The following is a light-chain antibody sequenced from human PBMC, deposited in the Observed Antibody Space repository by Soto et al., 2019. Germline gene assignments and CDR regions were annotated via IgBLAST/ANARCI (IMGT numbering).Light chain of an antibody. Sequence: EIVLTQSPGTLSLSPGEIATLSCRASQGVGSSYLAWYQQKPGQAPRLLIYVASSRATGIPDRFSGSGSGTDFTLTISRLEPEDFAVYYCQQSGSSPYTFGQGTKLEIK. CDR3: QQSGSSPYT. CDR2: VAS. V-gene: IGKV3-20*01. J-gene: IGKJ2*01. CDR1: QGVGSSY.